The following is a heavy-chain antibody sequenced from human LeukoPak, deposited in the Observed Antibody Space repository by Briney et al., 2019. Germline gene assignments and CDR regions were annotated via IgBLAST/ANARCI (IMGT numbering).Heavy chain of an antibody. CDR3: ARFLRGYGDYDYFDY. CDR1: GYSFTSYW. D-gene: IGHD4-17*01. V-gene: IGHV5-51*01. Sequence: GESLKISCKGSGYSFTSYWIGWVRQMPGKGLEWMGTIYPGDSDTRYSPSFQGQVTISADKSISTAYLQWSSLKASDTAMYYCARFLRGYGDYDYFDYWGQGTLVTVSS. CDR2: IYPGDSDT. J-gene: IGHJ4*02.